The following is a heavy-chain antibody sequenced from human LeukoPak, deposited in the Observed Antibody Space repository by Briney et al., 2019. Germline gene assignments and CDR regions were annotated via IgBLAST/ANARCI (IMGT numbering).Heavy chain of an antibody. D-gene: IGHD1-26*01. V-gene: IGHV1-69*13. Sequence: SVKVSCKASGGTFSSYTISWVRQAPGQGLEWMGGIIPIFNTAHYAQTFQGRVTITADESTSTAYMELNSLRAEDTAVYYCAKDRALHNGIDYWGQGTLVTVSS. CDR3: AKDRALHNGIDY. CDR2: IIPIFNTA. J-gene: IGHJ4*02. CDR1: GGTFSSYT.